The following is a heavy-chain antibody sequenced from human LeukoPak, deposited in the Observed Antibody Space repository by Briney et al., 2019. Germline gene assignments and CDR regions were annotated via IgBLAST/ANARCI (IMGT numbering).Heavy chain of an antibody. CDR3: ARDRGAGAASQYYYYMDV. V-gene: IGHV3-53*01. CDR2: IYTGGTT. J-gene: IGHJ6*03. CDR1: GFTVSSNY. Sequence: PGGSLRLSCAASGFTVSSNYMRWVRQAPGKGLGWVSLIYTGGTTDYADSVKGRFTISRDNSKNTVYLEMNSLRVEDTAVYYCARDRGAGAASQYYYYMDVWGEGTTVTVSS. D-gene: IGHD1-26*01.